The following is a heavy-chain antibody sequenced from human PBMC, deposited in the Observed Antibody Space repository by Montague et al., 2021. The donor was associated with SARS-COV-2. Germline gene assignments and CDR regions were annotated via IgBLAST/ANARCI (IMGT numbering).Heavy chain of an antibody. V-gene: IGHV4-34*01. J-gene: IGHJ6*02. Sequence: SETLSLTCTVSGGSISSYYWSWIRQPPGKGLEWIGEINHSGSTNYNPSLKSRVTISVDTSKNQFSLKLSSVTAADTAVYYCARGRTVTTFYYYYYYGMDVWGQGTTVTVSS. CDR3: ARGRTVTTFYYYYYYGMDV. CDR1: GGSISSYY. CDR2: INHSGST. D-gene: IGHD4-17*01.